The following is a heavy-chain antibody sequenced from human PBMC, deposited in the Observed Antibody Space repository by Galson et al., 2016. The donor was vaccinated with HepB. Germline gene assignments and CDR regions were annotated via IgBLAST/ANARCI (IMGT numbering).Heavy chain of an antibody. CDR3: VSGYTSGI. D-gene: IGHD6-19*01. CDR1: GFTFSAYW. J-gene: IGHJ3*01. CDR2: TNQDGSGK. Sequence: SLRLSCAASGFTFSAYWMAWIRQAPGKGLEWVANTNQDGSGKHYVDSAKGRFTVSRDNAKNSAFLDMNSLRAEDTAVYYCVSGYTSGIWGQGTTVTVSS. V-gene: IGHV3-7*01.